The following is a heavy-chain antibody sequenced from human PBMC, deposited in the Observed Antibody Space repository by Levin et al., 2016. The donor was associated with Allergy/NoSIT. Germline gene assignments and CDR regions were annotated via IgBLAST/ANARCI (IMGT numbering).Heavy chain of an antibody. D-gene: IGHD4-17*01. J-gene: IGHJ4*02. CDR1: GFTFSSYS. V-gene: IGHV3-21*01. CDR3: ARVSYGDYYPSNDY. Sequence: GGSLRLSCAASGFTFSSYSMNWVRQAPGKGLEWVSCISSSSSYIDNADSVKGRFTISRDNAKNSLYLQMNSLRAEDTAVYYCARVSYGDYYPSNDYWGQGTLVTVSS. CDR2: ISSSSSYI.